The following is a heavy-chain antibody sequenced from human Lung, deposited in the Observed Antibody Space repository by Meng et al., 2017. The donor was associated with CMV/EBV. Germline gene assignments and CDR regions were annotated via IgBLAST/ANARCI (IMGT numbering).Heavy chain of an antibody. CDR3: ARGSVPLSWFDP. Sequence: VSGGSVRSGDYYWSWIRQPPGKGLEWIGYIYYSGNPYYNPSLKSRLTISLDTSKNQFSLRLSSVTAADTALYYCARGSVPLSWFDPWGQGTLVTVSS. V-gene: IGHV4-30-4*01. J-gene: IGHJ5*02. CDR1: GGSVRSGDYY. CDR2: IYYSGNP. D-gene: IGHD5/OR15-5a*01.